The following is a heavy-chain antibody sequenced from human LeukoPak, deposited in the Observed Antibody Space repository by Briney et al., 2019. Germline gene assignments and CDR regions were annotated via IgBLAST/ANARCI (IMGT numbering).Heavy chain of an antibody. CDR3: ASRGKQGGGGGLWGHDMRGMAV. CDR2: IIPILGIA. V-gene: IGHV1-69*04. J-gene: IGHJ6*02. D-gene: IGHD2-21*01. Sequence: SVKVYCKASGGTFSSYAISWVRQAPGQGLEWMGRIIPILGIANYAQKFQGRVTITADKSTSTAYMELSSLRSEDTAVYYCASRGKQGGGGGLWGHDMRGMAVWGQGTTVTVSS. CDR1: GGTFSSYA.